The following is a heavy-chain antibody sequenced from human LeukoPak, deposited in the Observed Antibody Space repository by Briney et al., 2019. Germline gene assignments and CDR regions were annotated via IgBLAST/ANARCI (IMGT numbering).Heavy chain of an antibody. CDR3: ASEYATGLEPGWDF. CDR1: GFTFDKYW. V-gene: IGHV3-7*01. D-gene: IGHD2-2*01. J-gene: IGHJ4*02. Sequence: GGSLRLSCAASGFTFDKYWMCWVRQAPGKGLEWVANIKEDGSPKFYVASVKGRFTISRDNAKNSLYLQMNSLRVDDTAVYYCASEYATGLEPGWDFWGQGVPVTVSS. CDR2: IKEDGSPK.